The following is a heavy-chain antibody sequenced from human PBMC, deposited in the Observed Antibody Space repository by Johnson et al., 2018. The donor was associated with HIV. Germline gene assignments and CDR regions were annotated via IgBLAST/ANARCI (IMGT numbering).Heavy chain of an antibody. D-gene: IGHD2-21*02. CDR2: ISYDGTNK. CDR1: GFTFNTYG. J-gene: IGHJ3*02. CDR3: ARSVVVTAQSGIYAFDI. Sequence: QVQLVESGGGVVQTGTSLRLSCAASGFTFNTYGMHWVRQAPGKGLEWVAVISYDGTNKYFADSVKGRFNISRDNSKKKLYLQMNSLKTEDTAVYYCARSVVVTAQSGIYAFDIWGQGTMVTVSS. V-gene: IGHV3-30*03.